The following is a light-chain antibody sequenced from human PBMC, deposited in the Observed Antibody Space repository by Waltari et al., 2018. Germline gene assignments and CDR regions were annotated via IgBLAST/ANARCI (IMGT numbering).Light chain of an antibody. J-gene: IGLJ2*01. Sequence: QSALTQPASVSGSPGQSITISCTGPSSDIADYNYVPWYQQHPGKAPTVIIYDVSNRPSGVSNRCSGSTAGNTASLTISGLQAEDEADYYCTSCTPRTTPLFGGETKLTVL. CDR1: SSDIADYNY. CDR2: DVS. V-gene: IGLV2-14*03. CDR3: TSCTPRTTPL.